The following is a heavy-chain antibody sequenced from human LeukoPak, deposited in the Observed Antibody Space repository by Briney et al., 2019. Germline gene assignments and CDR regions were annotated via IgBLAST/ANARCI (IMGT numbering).Heavy chain of an antibody. CDR3: ARSLGCYGSRGFGHLYWYFDL. D-gene: IGHD3-22*01. Sequence: AGGSLRLSCAASGFTFSSYTMNWVRQAPGKGLEWVSSVSARSTYIFHADSVTGRFTISRDNAKSSLDLQMDSLRPEDTAVYYCARSLGCYGSRGFGHLYWYFDLWGRGTLVTVSS. V-gene: IGHV3-21*01. J-gene: IGHJ2*01. CDR1: GFTFSSYT. CDR2: VSARSTYI.